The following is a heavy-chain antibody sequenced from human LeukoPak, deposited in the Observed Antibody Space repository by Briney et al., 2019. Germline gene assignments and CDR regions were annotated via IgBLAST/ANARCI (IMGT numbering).Heavy chain of an antibody. J-gene: IGHJ4*02. CDR2: IYYSGST. V-gene: IGHV4-59*01. CDR3: ARATFNGVPAAIDGFDY. D-gene: IGHD2-2*01. Sequence: TSETLSLTCTVSGGSISSYYWSWIRQPPGKGLEWIGYIYYSGSTNYNPSLKSRVTISVDTPKNQFSLKLSSVTAADTAVYYCARATFNGVPAAIDGFDYWGQGTLVTVSS. CDR1: GGSISSYY.